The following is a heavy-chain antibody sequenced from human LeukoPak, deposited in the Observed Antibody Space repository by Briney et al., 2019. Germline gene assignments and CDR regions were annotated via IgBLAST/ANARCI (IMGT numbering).Heavy chain of an antibody. V-gene: IGHV1-2*02. D-gene: IGHD1-26*01. J-gene: IGHJ4*02. Sequence: ASVKVSCKASGYTFTSYGISWVRQAPGQGLEWMGWINPNSGGTNYAQKFQGRVTMTRDTSISAAYMELSRLRSDDTAVYYCARGGSGSYWWYFDYWGRGTLVTVSS. CDR3: ARGGSGSYWWYFDY. CDR1: GYTFTSYG. CDR2: INPNSGGT.